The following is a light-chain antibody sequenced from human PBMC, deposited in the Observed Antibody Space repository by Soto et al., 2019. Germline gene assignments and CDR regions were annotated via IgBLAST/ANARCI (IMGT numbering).Light chain of an antibody. CDR3: QRFGHSGT. Sequence: SLSPGERATLSCLASHRVSRTYLAWYQQKPGQAPRLLIFGASDRATGTPDRFSGSGSGTDFTLTFSRFEPENSAVYYCQRFGHSGTFGQGTRPA. CDR1: HRVSRTY. CDR2: GAS. J-gene: IGKJ5*01. V-gene: IGKV3-20*01.